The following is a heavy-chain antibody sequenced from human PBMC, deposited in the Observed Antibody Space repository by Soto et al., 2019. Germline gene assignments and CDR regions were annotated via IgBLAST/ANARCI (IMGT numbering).Heavy chain of an antibody. J-gene: IGHJ5*02. CDR3: GSVRPSGYVLS. D-gene: IGHD6-25*01. CDR1: GGSLSSYY. Sequence: PSETLSLTCTVSGGSLSSYYWTWIRQSPGKGLEWIGYVYFSGNPNYNPSLKSRVTISIDTSKNQFSLRLASVTAADTAFYYCGSVRPSGYVLSWGQGTLDPVSS. CDR2: VYFSGNP. V-gene: IGHV4-59*01.